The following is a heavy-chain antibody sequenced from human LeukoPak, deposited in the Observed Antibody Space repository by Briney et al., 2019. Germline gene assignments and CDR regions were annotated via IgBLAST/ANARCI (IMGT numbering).Heavy chain of an antibody. Sequence: SETLSLTCAVSGYSISSGYYWGCIRPPAGEGLEGTGMIYDSGNTYYKQSLKGRVTISGDTSKNPFSLKLSSVTAADTAVYYCARANVLLWFGGAFDIWGQETRVTFAS. CDR1: GYSISSGYY. CDR2: IYDSGNT. J-gene: IGHJ3*02. D-gene: IGHD3-10*01. CDR3: ARANVLLWFGGAFDI. V-gene: IGHV4-38-2*01.